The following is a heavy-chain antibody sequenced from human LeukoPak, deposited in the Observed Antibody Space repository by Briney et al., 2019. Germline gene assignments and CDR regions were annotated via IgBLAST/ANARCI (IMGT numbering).Heavy chain of an antibody. V-gene: IGHV3-23*01. Sequence: GGSLRLSCAASGFPFSSYAMSWVRQAPGKGLEWVSAISGSGGSTYYADSVKGRFTISRDNSKNTLYLQMNSLRAEDTAVYYCAKDGYYGSGPPDYWGQGTLVTVSS. CDR2: ISGSGGST. D-gene: IGHD3-10*01. CDR1: GFPFSSYA. J-gene: IGHJ4*02. CDR3: AKDGYYGSGPPDY.